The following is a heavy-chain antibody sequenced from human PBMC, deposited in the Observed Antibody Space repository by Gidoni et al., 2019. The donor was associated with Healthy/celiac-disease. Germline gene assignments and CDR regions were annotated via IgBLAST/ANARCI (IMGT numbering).Heavy chain of an antibody. D-gene: IGHD2-15*01. J-gene: IGHJ4*02. CDR1: GFTFGAYD. V-gene: IGHV3-49*04. Sequence: EVQLVESGGGLVQPGRSLRLSCTASGFTFGAYDMSWVRHAPGKGLEWVGFIISKAYGGTTEYAASVKGRFTISRDDSKSIAYLQMNSLKTEDTAVYYCTRDLAVYIGRLGVDYWGQGTLVTVSS. CDR3: TRDLAVYIGRLGVDY. CDR2: IISKAYGGTT.